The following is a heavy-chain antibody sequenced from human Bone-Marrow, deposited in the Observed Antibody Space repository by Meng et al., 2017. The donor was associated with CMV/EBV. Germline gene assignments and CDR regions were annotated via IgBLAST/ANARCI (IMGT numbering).Heavy chain of an antibody. CDR2: IYSGGST. V-gene: IGHV3-66*01. J-gene: IGHJ4*02. CDR1: GFTFSSYW. Sequence: GESLKISCAASGFTFSSYWMSWVRQAPGKGLEWVSVIYSGGSTYYADSVKGRFTISRDNAKNTLYLQMNSLRAEDTAVYYCARDCSSTSCYLDFDYWGQGTLVTVSS. CDR3: ARDCSSTSCYLDFDY. D-gene: IGHD2-2*01.